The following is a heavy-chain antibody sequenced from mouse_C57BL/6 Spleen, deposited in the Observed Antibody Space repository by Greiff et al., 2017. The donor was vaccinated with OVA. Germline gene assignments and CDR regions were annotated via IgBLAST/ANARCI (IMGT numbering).Heavy chain of an antibody. CDR1: GYSFTGYY. D-gene: IGHD1-2*01. CDR2: IDPSNGGT. Sequence: EVQLQQSGPELVKPGASVKLSCKASGYSFTGYYMHWVKQSPEQSLEWIGEIDPSNGGTNYKQKFKAKATLTVDKSSSTAYMQLKSLTSEDSAVYYCARERYYGYYFDYWGQGTTLTVSA. V-gene: IGHV1-42*01. J-gene: IGHJ2*01. CDR3: ARERYYGYYFDY.